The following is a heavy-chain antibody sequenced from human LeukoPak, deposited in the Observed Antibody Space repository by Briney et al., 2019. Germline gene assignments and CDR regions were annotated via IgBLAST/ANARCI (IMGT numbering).Heavy chain of an antibody. Sequence: GGSLRLSCAASGFTFSNNYMSWVRQAPGKGLEWVSVIYSGGSTYYADSVKGRFTISRDTSKNTLYLQMNSLRAEDTAVYYCARVFEGVEDSWGQGTLVTVSS. D-gene: IGHD3-10*01. CDR1: GFTFSNNY. J-gene: IGHJ4*02. CDR2: IYSGGST. V-gene: IGHV3-53*01. CDR3: ARVFEGVEDS.